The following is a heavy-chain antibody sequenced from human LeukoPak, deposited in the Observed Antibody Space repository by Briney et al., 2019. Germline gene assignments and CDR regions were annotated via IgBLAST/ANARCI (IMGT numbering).Heavy chain of an antibody. CDR2: INPTSGGT. D-gene: IGHD5/OR15-5a*01. J-gene: IGHJ4*02. V-gene: IGHV1-2*02. Sequence: ASVTVSCKASGYTFIGYYLHWVRQAPGQGLEWTGWINPTSGGTNYAQKFQDRVTMTRDTSINTAYMELNSLASDDTAVYYCARLVGLSTTASYWGQGTLVIVSS. CDR3: ARLVGLSTTASY. CDR1: GYTFIGYY.